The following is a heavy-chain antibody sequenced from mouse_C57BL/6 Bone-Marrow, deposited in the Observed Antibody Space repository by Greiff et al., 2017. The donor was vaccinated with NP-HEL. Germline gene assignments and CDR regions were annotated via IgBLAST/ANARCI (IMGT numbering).Heavy chain of an antibody. Sequence: EVMLVESGGGLVQPKGSLKLSCAASGFSFNTYAMNWVRQAPGKGLEWVARIRSKSNNYATYYADSVKDRFTISRDDSESMLYLQMNNLKTEDTAMYYCVSHITTVVATRDYAMDYWGQGTSVTVSS. J-gene: IGHJ4*01. D-gene: IGHD1-1*01. V-gene: IGHV10-1*01. CDR3: VSHITTVVATRDYAMDY. CDR1: GFSFNTYA. CDR2: IRSKSNNYAT.